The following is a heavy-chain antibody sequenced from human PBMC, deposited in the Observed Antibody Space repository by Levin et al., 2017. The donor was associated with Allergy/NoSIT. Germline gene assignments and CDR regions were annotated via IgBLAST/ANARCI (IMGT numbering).Heavy chain of an antibody. CDR3: AYGSGSQGENWFDP. V-gene: IGHV1-18*01. CDR1: GYTFTSYG. J-gene: IGHJ5*02. CDR2: ISAYNGNT. Sequence: ASVKVSCKASGYTFTSYGISWVRQAPGQGLEWMGWISAYNGNTNYAQKLQGRVTMTTDTSTSTAYMELRSLRSDDTAVYYCAYGSGSQGENWFDPWGQGTLVTVSS. D-gene: IGHD3-10*01.